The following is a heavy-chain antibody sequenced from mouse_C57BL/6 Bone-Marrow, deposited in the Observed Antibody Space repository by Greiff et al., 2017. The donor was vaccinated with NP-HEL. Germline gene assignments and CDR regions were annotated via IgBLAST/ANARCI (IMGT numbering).Heavy chain of an antibody. V-gene: IGHV5-12*01. CDR1: GFTFSDYY. J-gene: IGHJ3*01. CDR2: ISNGGGST. Sequence: EVKLVESGGGLVQPGGSLKLSCAASGFTFSDYYMYWVRQTPEKRLEWVAYISNGGGSTYYPDTVKGRFTISRDNAKNTLYLQMSRLKSEDTAMYYCARHRYYYGSSPWFAYWGQGTLVTVSA. CDR3: ARHRYYYGSSPWFAY. D-gene: IGHD1-1*01.